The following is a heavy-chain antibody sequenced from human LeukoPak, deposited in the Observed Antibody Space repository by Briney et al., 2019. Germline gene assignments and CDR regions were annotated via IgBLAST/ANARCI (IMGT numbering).Heavy chain of an antibody. D-gene: IGHD1-26*01. CDR3: AKDRDSGSYYVPDY. V-gene: IGHV3-23*01. Sequence: PGGSLRLSCAASGFTFSSDALSWVRQATGKGLEWVSLISGSGARTDYADSVKGRFTISRDNSKNTLYLQMNSLRAEDTAVYYCAKDRDSGSYYVPDYWGQGTLVTVSS. J-gene: IGHJ4*02. CDR2: ISGSGART. CDR1: GFTFSSDA.